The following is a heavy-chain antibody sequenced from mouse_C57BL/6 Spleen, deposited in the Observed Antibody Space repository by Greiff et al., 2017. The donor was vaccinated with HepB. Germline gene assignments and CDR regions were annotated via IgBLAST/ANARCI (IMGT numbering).Heavy chain of an antibody. CDR3: ARESDYDVGY. CDR2: IYPGSGST. Sequence: VQLQESGAELVKPGASVKMSCKASGYTFTSYWITWVKQRPGQGLEWIGDIYPGSGSTNYNEKFKSKATLTVDTSSSTAYMQLSSLTSEDSAVYYCARESDYDVGYWGQGTTLTVSS. D-gene: IGHD2-4*01. J-gene: IGHJ2*01. CDR1: GYTFTSYW. V-gene: IGHV1-55*01.